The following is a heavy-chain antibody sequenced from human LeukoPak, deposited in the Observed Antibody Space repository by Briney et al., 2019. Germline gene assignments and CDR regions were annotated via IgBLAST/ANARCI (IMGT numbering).Heavy chain of an antibody. V-gene: IGHV4-59*01. CDR2: IYYSGST. J-gene: IGHJ4*02. Sequence: SETLSLTCTVSGGSISSYYWSWIRQPPGKGLEWIGYIYYSGSTNYNPSLKSRVTISVDTSKNQFSLKLSSVTAADTAVYYCARVDRDYYDSGSSFEYWGQGTLVTVSS. D-gene: IGHD3-10*01. CDR1: GGSISSYY. CDR3: ARVDRDYYDSGSSFEY.